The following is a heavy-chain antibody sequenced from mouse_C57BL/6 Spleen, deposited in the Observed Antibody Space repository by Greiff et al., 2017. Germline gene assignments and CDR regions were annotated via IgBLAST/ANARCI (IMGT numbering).Heavy chain of an antibody. CDR1: GYAFSSSW. D-gene: IGHD2-1*01. CDR3: ARVTYYAMDY. CDR2: IYPGDGDT. V-gene: IGHV1-82*01. Sequence: QVQLKESGPELVKPGASVKISCKASGYAFSSSWMNWVKQRPGKGLEWIGRIYPGDGDTNYNGKFKGKATLTADKSSSTAYMQLSSLTSEDSAVYFCARVTYYAMDYWGQGTSVTVSS. J-gene: IGHJ4*01.